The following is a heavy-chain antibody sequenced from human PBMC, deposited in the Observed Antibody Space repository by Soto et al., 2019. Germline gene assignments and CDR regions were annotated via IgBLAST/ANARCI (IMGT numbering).Heavy chain of an antibody. CDR1: GYTFTSYY. CDR3: ARDKPRVLRFLEWSDY. V-gene: IGHV1-18*04. D-gene: IGHD3-3*01. Sequence: ASVKVSCKASGYTFTSYYMHWVRQAPGQGLEWMGWISAYNGNTSYAQKLQGRVTMTTDTSTSTAYMELRSLRSDDTAVYYCARDKPRVLRFLEWSDYWGQGTLVTVSS. CDR2: ISAYNGNT. J-gene: IGHJ4*02.